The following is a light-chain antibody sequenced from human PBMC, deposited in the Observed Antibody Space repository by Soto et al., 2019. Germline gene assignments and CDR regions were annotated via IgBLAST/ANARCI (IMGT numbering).Light chain of an antibody. V-gene: IGLV2-8*01. CDR3: SSYAGSNNLL. Sequence: QSALTQPPSASGSPGQSVTISCTGTSSDVGGYKFVSWYQQHPGKAPKLIIYEVNKRPSGVPDRFSGFKSGNTASLAVSGLQAEDEADYYCSSYAGSNNLLFGGGTKLTVL. CDR2: EVN. J-gene: IGLJ2*01. CDR1: SSDVGGYKF.